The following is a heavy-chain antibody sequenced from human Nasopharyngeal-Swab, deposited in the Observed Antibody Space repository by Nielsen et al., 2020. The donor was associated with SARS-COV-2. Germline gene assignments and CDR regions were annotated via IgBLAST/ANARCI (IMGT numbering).Heavy chain of an antibody. Sequence: GESLKISCAASGFTFSSYGMHWVRQAPGKGLEWVAVISYDGNYKYYADSVQGRFTISRDNSKNTLFLQMNSLRAEDTAVYYCAKGRVTIFGVVIIDYYYHMDVWGKGTTVTVSS. J-gene: IGHJ6*04. CDR1: GFTFSSYG. D-gene: IGHD3-3*01. CDR2: ISYDGNYK. V-gene: IGHV3-30*18. CDR3: AKGRVTIFGVVIIDYYYHMDV.